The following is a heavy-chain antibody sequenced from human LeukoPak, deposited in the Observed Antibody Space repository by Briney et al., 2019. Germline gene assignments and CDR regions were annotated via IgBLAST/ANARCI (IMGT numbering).Heavy chain of an antibody. CDR1: GGTFISYA. CDR3: ARESPGATATDAPYYYYMDV. V-gene: IGHV1-69*13. D-gene: IGHD5-18*01. CDR2: IIPIFGTA. Sequence: SVKVSCKASGGTFISYAISWVRQAPGQGLEWMGGIIPIFGTANYAQKFQGRVTITADESTSTAYMELSSLRSEDTAVYYCARESPGATATDAPYYYYMDVWGKGTTVTVSS. J-gene: IGHJ6*03.